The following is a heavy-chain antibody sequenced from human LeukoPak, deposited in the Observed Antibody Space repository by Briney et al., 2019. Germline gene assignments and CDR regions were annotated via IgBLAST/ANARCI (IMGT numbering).Heavy chain of an antibody. J-gene: IGHJ2*01. CDR2: IYYSGST. D-gene: IGHD3-10*01. Sequence: SETLSLTCTVSGGSISSSSYYWGWIRQPPGKGLEWIGSIYYSGSTYYNPSLKSRVTISVDTSKNQFSLKLSSVTAADTAVYYCARGSYWYFDLWGRGTLVTVSS. V-gene: IGHV4-39*07. CDR3: ARGSYWYFDL. CDR1: GGSISSSSYY.